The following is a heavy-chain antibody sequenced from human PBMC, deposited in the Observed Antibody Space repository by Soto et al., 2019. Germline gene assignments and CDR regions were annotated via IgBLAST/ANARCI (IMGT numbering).Heavy chain of an antibody. CDR1: GFPFSSYE. J-gene: IGHJ6*02. D-gene: IGHD4-4*01. V-gene: IGHV3-48*03. CDR3: ARDFYSKCGYYGKDV. Sequence: GGSLRLACAASGFPFSSYEMNLVRQSPGKGLEWASYISSSGSTIYYADSVKGRFTISRDNAKNSLYLQMNSLRAEDTAVYYCARDFYSKCGYYGKDVWGQGTTVTV. CDR2: ISSSGSTI.